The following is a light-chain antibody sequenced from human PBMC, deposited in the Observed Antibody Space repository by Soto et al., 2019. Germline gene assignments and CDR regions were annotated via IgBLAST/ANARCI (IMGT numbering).Light chain of an antibody. CDR3: QQYGSSPVT. CDR1: QSVSSSY. J-gene: IGKJ1*01. Sequence: EIVLTQSPGTLSLSPGERATLSCRASQSVSSSYLAWYQQKPGQAPRLLIYGASSRATGIPDRFSGSGSGTDFTLTISRLEPDDSAVYYYQQYGSSPVTFGQGTKVEIK. CDR2: GAS. V-gene: IGKV3-20*01.